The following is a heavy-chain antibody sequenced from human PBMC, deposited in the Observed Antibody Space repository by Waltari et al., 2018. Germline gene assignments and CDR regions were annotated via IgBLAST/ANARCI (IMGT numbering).Heavy chain of an antibody. D-gene: IGHD6-19*01. V-gene: IGHV4-39*01. Sequence: QLQLQESGPGLVKPSETLSLTCTVAGGSISSSSYYWGWIRQPPGKGREWIGSIYYSGSTYYNPSLKSRVTISVDTSKNQFSLKLSSVTAADTAVYYCARQGHSSGWDSFDIWGQGTMVTVSS. CDR3: ARQGHSSGWDSFDI. CDR2: IYYSGST. CDR1: GGSISSSSYY. J-gene: IGHJ3*02.